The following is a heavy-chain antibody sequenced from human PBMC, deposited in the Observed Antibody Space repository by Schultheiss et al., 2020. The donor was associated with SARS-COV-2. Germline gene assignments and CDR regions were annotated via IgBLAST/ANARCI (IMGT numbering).Heavy chain of an antibody. CDR3: ARVRAAAYYYDSSGYYFDY. Sequence: GESLKISCAASGFTFTNYWMHWVRQAPGKGLVWISRINGDGSSVTYADSVKGRFTISRDNAQNTVYLQMNSLRAEDTAVYYCARVRAAAYYYDSSGYYFDYWGQGTLVTVSS. V-gene: IGHV3-74*03. CDR1: GFTFTNYW. J-gene: IGHJ4*02. D-gene: IGHD3-22*01. CDR2: INGDGSSV.